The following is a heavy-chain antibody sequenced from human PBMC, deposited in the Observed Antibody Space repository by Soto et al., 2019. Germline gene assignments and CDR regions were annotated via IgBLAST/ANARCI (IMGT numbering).Heavy chain of an antibody. CDR2: IIPIFGTA. CDR1: GGTFSSYA. CDR3: AARRYCSGGTCPDYFDY. J-gene: IGHJ4*02. D-gene: IGHD2-15*01. Sequence: SVKVSCKASGGTFSSYAISWVRQAPGQGLEWMGGIIPIFGTASYAQKFQGRVTVTADESTSAAYMELSSLRSDDTAVYYCAARRYCSGGTCPDYFDYWGPGTLVTVSS. V-gene: IGHV1-69*13.